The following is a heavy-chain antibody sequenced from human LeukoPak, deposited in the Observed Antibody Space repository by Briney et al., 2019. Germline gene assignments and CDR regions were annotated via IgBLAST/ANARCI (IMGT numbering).Heavy chain of an antibody. CDR1: GYTFTSYD. Sequence: ASVKVSYXASGYTFTSYDINWVRQATGQGLEWMGWMNPNSGNTGYAQKFQGRVTITRNTSISIAYMELSSLRSEDTAVYYCARTLGCSSTSCKGWFDPWGQGTLVTVSS. CDR3: ARTLGCSSTSCKGWFDP. D-gene: IGHD2-2*01. J-gene: IGHJ5*02. V-gene: IGHV1-8*03. CDR2: MNPNSGNT.